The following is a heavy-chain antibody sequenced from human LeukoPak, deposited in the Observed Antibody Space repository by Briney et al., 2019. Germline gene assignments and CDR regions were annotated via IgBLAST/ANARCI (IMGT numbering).Heavy chain of an antibody. V-gene: IGHV3-23*01. Sequence: GASLRLSCAASGFTFSSYAMSWVRQAPGKGLEWVSAISGSGGSTYYADSVKGRFTISRDNSKNTLYLQMSSLRAEDTAVYYCAKADYYDSSGMADYWGQGTLVTVSS. J-gene: IGHJ4*02. D-gene: IGHD3-22*01. CDR2: ISGSGGST. CDR1: GFTFSSYA. CDR3: AKADYYDSSGMADY.